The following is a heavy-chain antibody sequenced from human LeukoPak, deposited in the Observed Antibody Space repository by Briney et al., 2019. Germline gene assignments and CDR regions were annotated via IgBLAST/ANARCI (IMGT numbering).Heavy chain of an antibody. CDR3: AREKRYSGYGTQAYGMDV. CDR2: INPSGGST. CDR1: GYTFTSYY. Sequence: GASVKVSCKASGYTFTSYYMHWVRRAPGQGLEWMGIINPSGGSTSYAQKFQGRVTMTRDTSTSTVYMELSSLRSEDTAVYYCAREKRYSGYGTQAYGMDVWGQGTTVTVSS. D-gene: IGHD5-12*01. J-gene: IGHJ6*02. V-gene: IGHV1-46*01.